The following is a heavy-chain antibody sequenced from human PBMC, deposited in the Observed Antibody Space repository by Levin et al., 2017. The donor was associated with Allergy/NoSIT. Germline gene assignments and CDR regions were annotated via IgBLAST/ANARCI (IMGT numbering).Heavy chain of an antibody. CDR3: ARDGLVGVPKVAFDY. D-gene: IGHD2-8*02. J-gene: IGHJ4*02. V-gene: IGHV4-59*01. CDR2: ITYNGNT. Sequence: SETLSLTCTVSGGSIGSYYWNWIRQPPGKGLEWVGYITYNGNTNYNPSLKSRVAISTDTSRNQISLTLTSVTAADTAVYYCARDGLVGVPKVAFDYWGQGALVTVSS. CDR1: GGSIGSYY.